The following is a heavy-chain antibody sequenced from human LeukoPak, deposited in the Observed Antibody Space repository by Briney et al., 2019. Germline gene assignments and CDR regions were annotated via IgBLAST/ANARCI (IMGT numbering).Heavy chain of an antibody. V-gene: IGHV3-30*02. J-gene: IGHJ4*02. CDR2: IRYDGSNK. D-gene: IGHD3-22*01. Sequence: GGSLRLSCAASRFTFSNYGMHWVRQAPGKGLEWVTFIRYDGSNKYYADSVKGRFTISRDNSKNTLYLQMNSLRTEDTAVYYCARVGYDSSGYYYFDYWGQGTLVTVSS. CDR1: RFTFSNYG. CDR3: ARVGYDSSGYYYFDY.